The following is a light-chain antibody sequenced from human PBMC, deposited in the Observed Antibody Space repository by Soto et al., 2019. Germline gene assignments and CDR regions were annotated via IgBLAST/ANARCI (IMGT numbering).Light chain of an antibody. CDR2: AAS. Sequence: IQLTQSPSSLSASVGDRVTVTCRASQGISNYLAWYQQAPGKAPKLLIYAASTLESGVPSRFSGSGSGTEFPLTISSLQPDDFATYYCQHYNSYSEAFGQGTKVDI. J-gene: IGKJ1*01. CDR1: QGISNY. V-gene: IGKV1-9*01. CDR3: QHYNSYSEA.